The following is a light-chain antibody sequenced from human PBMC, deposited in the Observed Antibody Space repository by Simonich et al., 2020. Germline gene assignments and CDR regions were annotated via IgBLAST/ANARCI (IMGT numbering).Light chain of an antibody. J-gene: IGKJ2*01. CDR2: WAS. CDR1: QSVLYSSNHKNY. CDR3: QQYYSTPYT. Sequence: DIVMTQSPDSLAVSLGERATINCKSSQSVLYSSNHKNYLAWYQQKPGEPPKLLISWASTRESGLPERFSGRGSGTDFTLTIRSLQAQDVAVYYCQQYYSTPYTFGPGTKLEIK. V-gene: IGKV4-1*01.